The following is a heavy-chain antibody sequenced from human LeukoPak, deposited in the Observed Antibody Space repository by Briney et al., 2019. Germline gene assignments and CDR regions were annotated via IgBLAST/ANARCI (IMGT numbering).Heavy chain of an antibody. CDR1: GGSISSYY. V-gene: IGHV4-59*01. D-gene: IGHD3-3*01. CDR2: IYYSGST. CDR3: ARDQSPGPRDFWSGYYTAFDI. Sequence: SETLSLTCTVSGGSISSYYWSWIRQPPGKGLEWIGYIYYSGSTNYNPSLKSRVTISVDTSKNQFSLKLSSVTAADTAVYYCARDQSPGPRDFWSGYYTAFDIWGQGTMVTVSS. J-gene: IGHJ3*02.